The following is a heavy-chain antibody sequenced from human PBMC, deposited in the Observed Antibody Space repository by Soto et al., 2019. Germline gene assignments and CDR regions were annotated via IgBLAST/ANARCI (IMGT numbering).Heavy chain of an antibody. Sequence: QITLKESGPTLVKPTQTLTLTCNVSGVSLSTGGVGVGWIRQPSGKALKWLALIYWDDDQRSSPSLKSRLTITKDTSKNQVVLTMTNMAPEDTATYYCAHMRAAKFDYWGQGTLVTVSS. V-gene: IGHV2-5*02. CDR3: AHMRAAKFDY. J-gene: IGHJ4*02. D-gene: IGHD2-15*01. CDR2: IYWDDDQ. CDR1: GVSLSTGGVG.